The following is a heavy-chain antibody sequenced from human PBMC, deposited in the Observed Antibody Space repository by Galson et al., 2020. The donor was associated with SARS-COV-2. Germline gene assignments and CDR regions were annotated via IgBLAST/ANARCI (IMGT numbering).Heavy chain of an antibody. CDR1: GFA. D-gene: IGHD3-9*01. J-gene: IGHJ4*02. CDR2: ISGNGKST. V-gene: IGHV3-23*01. Sequence: GGSLRLSCAASGFAMSWVRQAPGKGLEWVSGISGNGKSTYYADSVKGRFTISRDNSKNTLYLQMNSLRAEDTAVYYCAKGLPGAALTGYYTFENWGQGTLVTVSS. CDR3: AKGLPGAALTGYYTFEN.